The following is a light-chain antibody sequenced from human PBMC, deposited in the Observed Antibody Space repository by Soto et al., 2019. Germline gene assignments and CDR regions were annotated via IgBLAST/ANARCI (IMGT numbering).Light chain of an antibody. V-gene: IGKV4-1*01. CDR1: LHILYSSNNKNY. CDR2: WAS. J-gene: IGKJ3*01. Sequence: ANTDCNPRLHILYSSNNKNYLAWYQQKPGQPPKLLIYWASTRECGVPDRFSGSGSGTDFTLTISSLQAEDLAVYYCQQYYSTPPTFGPGTKVDIK. CDR3: QQYYSTPPT.